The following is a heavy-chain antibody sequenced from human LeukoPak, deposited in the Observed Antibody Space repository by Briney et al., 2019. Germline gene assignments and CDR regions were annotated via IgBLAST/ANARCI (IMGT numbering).Heavy chain of an antibody. V-gene: IGHV3-53*01. D-gene: IGHD3-10*01. CDR3: ARVDYGSGSYFDY. J-gene: IGHJ4*02. CDR1: RFTVSNNY. CDR2: IYCGGST. Sequence: GGSLRLSRAASRFTVSNNYMSSVRRAPGKGLEWVSLIYCGGSTDYADYVQGRFAISRDNYKNMLYLQLSRLRAEDTDVYYCARVDYGSGSYFDYWGQGTVVTVSS.